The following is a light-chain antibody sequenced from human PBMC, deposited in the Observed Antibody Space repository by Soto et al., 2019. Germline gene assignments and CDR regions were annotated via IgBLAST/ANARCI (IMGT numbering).Light chain of an antibody. CDR3: ISYRSGSTLV. CDR1: SSDVGGYNY. V-gene: IGLV2-14*01. CDR2: EVT. Sequence: QSALTQPASVSGSPGQSISTSCTGTSSDVGGYNYVSWYQQHPGKAPKLIIYEVTNRPPGVSNRFSGSKSGNTASLTISGLQAEDEADYYCISYRSGSTLVFGGGTKLTVL. J-gene: IGLJ3*02.